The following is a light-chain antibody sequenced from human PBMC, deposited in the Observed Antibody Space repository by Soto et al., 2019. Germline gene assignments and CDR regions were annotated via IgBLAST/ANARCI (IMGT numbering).Light chain of an antibody. CDR3: QQYNSYST. J-gene: IGKJ5*01. Sequence: IQMTQSPSTLYASIGDRVTITCRASQSINNRLAWYQQMPGKAPNLLIYDASSLESGVPSRFRGSGSETEFTLTISSLQPDDFATYYCQQYNSYSTFGQGTRLEIK. CDR1: QSINNR. CDR2: DAS. V-gene: IGKV1-5*01.